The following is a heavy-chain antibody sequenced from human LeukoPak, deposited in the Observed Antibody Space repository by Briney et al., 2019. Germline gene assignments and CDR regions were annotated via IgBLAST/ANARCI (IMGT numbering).Heavy chain of an antibody. CDR2: ISSSGSTI. CDR1: GFTFSSYE. J-gene: IGHJ4*02. D-gene: IGHD4-23*01. Sequence: GGSLRLSCAASGFTFSSYEMHWVRQAPGKGLEWVSYISSSGSTIYYADSLKGRFTISRDNAKTSLYLQMNSLRAEGTAVYYCARDYGGSSPFDYWGQGTLVIVSS. CDR3: ARDYGGSSPFDY. V-gene: IGHV3-48*03.